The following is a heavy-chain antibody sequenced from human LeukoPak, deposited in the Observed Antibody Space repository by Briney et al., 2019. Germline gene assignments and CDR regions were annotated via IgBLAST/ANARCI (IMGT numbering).Heavy chain of an antibody. V-gene: IGHV3-48*01. J-gene: IGHJ4*02. CDR2: ISSSSSTI. CDR1: GFTFSSYS. Sequence: GGSLRLSCAASGFTFSSYSMNWVRHAPGKGLEWVSYISSSSSTIYYADSVKGRFTIARDNAKNSLYLQMNSLRAEDTAVYDCARGLRFVEWPSGYFDYWGQGTLVTVSS. D-gene: IGHD3-3*01. CDR3: ARGLRFVEWPSGYFDY.